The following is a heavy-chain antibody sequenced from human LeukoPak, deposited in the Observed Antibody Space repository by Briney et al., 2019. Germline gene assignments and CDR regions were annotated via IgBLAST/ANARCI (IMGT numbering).Heavy chain of an antibody. Sequence: PSQTLSLTCTVSGDSISSGSYYWSWIRQPAGKGLEWIGRMYTSGTTNYNPSLESRVTISIDTSKNQFSLKLSSVTAADPAVYYCARDWWSGYLDYWGQGTLVTVSS. CDR2: MYTSGTT. CDR3: ARDWWSGYLDY. V-gene: IGHV4-61*02. J-gene: IGHJ4*02. CDR1: GDSISSGSYY. D-gene: IGHD3-3*01.